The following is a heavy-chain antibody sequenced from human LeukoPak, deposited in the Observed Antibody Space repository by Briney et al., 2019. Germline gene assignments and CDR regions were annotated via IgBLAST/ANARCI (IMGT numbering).Heavy chain of an antibody. CDR1: GGSFSGYY. CDR3: ARGIVLDAFDI. V-gene: IGHV4-34*01. Sequence: SDTLSLTCAVYGGSFSGYYWSWIRQPPGKGLEWIGEINHSGSTNYNPSLKSRVTISVDTSKNQFSLKLSSVTAADTAVYYCARGIVLDAFDIWGQGTMVTVSS. D-gene: IGHD2-8*02. J-gene: IGHJ3*02. CDR2: INHSGST.